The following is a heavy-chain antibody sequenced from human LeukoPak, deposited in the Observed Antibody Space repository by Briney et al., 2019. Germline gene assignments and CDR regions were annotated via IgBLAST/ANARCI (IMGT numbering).Heavy chain of an antibody. V-gene: IGHV1-18*01. CDR2: ISAYNGNT. J-gene: IGHJ4*02. D-gene: IGHD3-3*01. CDR3: ASDTVRSY. Sequence: ASVKVSCKASGCTFTSYGISWVRQAPGQGLEWMGWISAYNGNTNYAQKLQGRVTITADKSTSTAYMELSSLRSEDTAVYYCASDTVRSYWGQGTLVTVSS. CDR1: GCTFTSYG.